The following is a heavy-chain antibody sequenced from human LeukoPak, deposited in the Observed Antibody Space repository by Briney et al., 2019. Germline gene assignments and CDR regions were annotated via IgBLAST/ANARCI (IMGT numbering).Heavy chain of an antibody. D-gene: IGHD3-3*01. V-gene: IGHV3-7*01. CDR1: GFTFSSYW. Sequence: GGSLRLSCAASGFTFSSYWMSWVRQAPGKGLEWVANIKQDGSEKYYVDSVKGRFTISRDNAKNSLYLQMNSLRAEDTAVYYCARRGPPDYDFWSGYWNYDYWGQGTLVTVSS. CDR2: IKQDGSEK. J-gene: IGHJ4*02. CDR3: ARRGPPDYDFWSGYWNYDY.